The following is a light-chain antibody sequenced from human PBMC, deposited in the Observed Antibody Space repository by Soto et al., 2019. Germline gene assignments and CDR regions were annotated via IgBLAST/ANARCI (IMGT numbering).Light chain of an antibody. CDR2: GAS. CDR1: QSVSSDY. Sequence: EIVLTHSPGTLSLPPGERATLSCRASQSVSSDYLAWYQQKPGQAPRLLIYGASSRATDIPDRFSGRGSGTDFTLSVASLEPEDFALYYCQQYGSSPQTFGQGTTVEIK. CDR3: QQYGSSPQT. J-gene: IGKJ1*01. V-gene: IGKV3-20*01.